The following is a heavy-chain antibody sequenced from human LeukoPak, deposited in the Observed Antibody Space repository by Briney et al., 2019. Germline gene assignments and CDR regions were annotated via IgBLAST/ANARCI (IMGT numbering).Heavy chain of an antibody. CDR3: AKDSAAAGGDAFDI. Sequence: GGSLRLSCAASGFTFDDYAMHWVRHAPGKGLEWVSGISWNSGSIGYADSVKGRFTISRDNAKNSLYLQMNSLRAEDMALYYCAKDSAAAGGDAFDIWGQGTMVTVSS. V-gene: IGHV3-9*03. D-gene: IGHD6-13*01. J-gene: IGHJ3*02. CDR2: ISWNSGSI. CDR1: GFTFDDYA.